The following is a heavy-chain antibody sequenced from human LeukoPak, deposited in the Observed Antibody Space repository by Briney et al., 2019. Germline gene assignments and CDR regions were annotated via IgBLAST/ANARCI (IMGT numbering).Heavy chain of an antibody. CDR3: ARDGWYSSSWFDY. D-gene: IGHD6-13*01. Sequence: PGGSLRLSCAASGFTFSDSYMSWIRQAPGKGLEWVSYISSSGSTIYYADSMKGRFTISRDNAKNSLYLQMNSLRAEDTAVYYCARDGWYSSSWFDYWGQGTLVTVSS. CDR2: ISSSGSTI. J-gene: IGHJ4*02. V-gene: IGHV3-11*01. CDR1: GFTFSDSY.